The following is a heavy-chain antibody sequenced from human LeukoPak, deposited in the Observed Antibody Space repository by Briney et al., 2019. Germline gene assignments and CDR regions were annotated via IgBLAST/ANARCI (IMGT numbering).Heavy chain of an antibody. CDR2: IRNKVDGYAT. CDR1: GLTFSGSA. Sequence: GGSLRLSCAASGLTFSGSAMHWVRQASGKGLEWVGRIRNKVDGYATVYAASVKGRFTISRDNSKNTLYLQMNSLRTEDTAVYYCARDERSYATGSNDYWGQGTLVTVSS. J-gene: IGHJ4*02. V-gene: IGHV3-73*01. CDR3: ARDERSYATGSNDY. D-gene: IGHD1-14*01.